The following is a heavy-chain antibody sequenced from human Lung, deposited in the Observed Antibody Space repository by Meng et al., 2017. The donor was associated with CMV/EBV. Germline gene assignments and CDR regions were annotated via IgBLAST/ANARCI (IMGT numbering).Heavy chain of an antibody. CDR2: INNDGSST. Sequence: GGSLRLXCAASGFSFSSYWMHWVRQAPGRGLVWVAHINNDGSSTTYADSVKGRFTISRDNAKNTVFLQMHSLGVEDTAVYYCARDSIVVPGRIYYYAMDVWGHGTTVTVPS. CDR1: GFSFSSYW. D-gene: IGHD6-19*01. J-gene: IGHJ6*02. V-gene: IGHV3-74*01. CDR3: ARDSIVVPGRIYYYAMDV.